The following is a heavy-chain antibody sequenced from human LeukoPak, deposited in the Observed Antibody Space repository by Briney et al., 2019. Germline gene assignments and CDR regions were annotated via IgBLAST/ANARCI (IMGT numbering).Heavy chain of an antibody. CDR1: GGTFSSYA. J-gene: IGHJ6*03. CDR2: IIPIFGTA. CDR3: ARERVGYSYGERYYYYYMDV. V-gene: IGHV1-69*13. D-gene: IGHD5-18*01. Sequence: GASVKVSCKASGGTFSSYAISWVRQAPGQGLEWMGGIIPIFGTANYAQKFQGRVTITADESTSTAYMELSSLRSEDTAVYYCARERVGYSYGERYYYYYMDVWGKGTTVTVSS.